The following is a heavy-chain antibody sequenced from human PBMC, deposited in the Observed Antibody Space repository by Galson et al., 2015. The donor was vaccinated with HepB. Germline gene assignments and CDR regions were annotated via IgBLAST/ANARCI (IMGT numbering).Heavy chain of an antibody. CDR1: GGSFSGYY. CDR3: ARRYYYDSSGYYYSGRSSAFDI. J-gene: IGHJ3*02. V-gene: IGHV4-34*01. CDR2: TNHGGST. D-gene: IGHD3-22*01. Sequence: SETLSLTCAVYGGSFSGYYWSWIRQPPGKGLEWIGETNHGGSTHYNPSLQSRVTMSVGTSKLQFSLKLSSVTAADTAVYFCARRYYYDSSGYYYSGRSSAFDIWGQGTMVTVSS.